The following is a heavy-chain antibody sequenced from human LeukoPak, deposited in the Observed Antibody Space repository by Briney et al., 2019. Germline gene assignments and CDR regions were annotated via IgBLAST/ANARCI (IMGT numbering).Heavy chain of an antibody. J-gene: IGHJ2*01. CDR1: GVTSSNYA. Sequence: EASVKVSCKASGVTSSNYAIIWLRQAPGQGLEWMGRIIPLFGITNYAQKFQDRATITADKSTNTTYMGLTSLRSEDTAVYYCARLITTSWMGFDLWGRGTLVTVSS. D-gene: IGHD4/OR15-4a*01. CDR3: ARLITTSWMGFDL. CDR2: IIPLFGIT. V-gene: IGHV1-69*10.